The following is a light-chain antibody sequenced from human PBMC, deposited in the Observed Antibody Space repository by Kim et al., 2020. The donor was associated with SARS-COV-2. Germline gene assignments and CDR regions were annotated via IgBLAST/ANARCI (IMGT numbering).Light chain of an antibody. Sequence: SYELTQPPSVSVSPGQTARISCSGDTLAKQYANWYELRPGQAPVLVIYKDKERPSGIPERFSGSSSGTTVNLTITGVQAEDEADYYCQSGDSSGTYVVLGGGTQLTVL. CDR2: KDK. V-gene: IGLV3-25*03. CDR3: QSGDSSGTYVV. CDR1: TLAKQY. J-gene: IGLJ3*02.